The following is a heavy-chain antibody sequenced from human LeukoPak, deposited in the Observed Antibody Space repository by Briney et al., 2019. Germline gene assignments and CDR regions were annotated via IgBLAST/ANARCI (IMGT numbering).Heavy chain of an antibody. CDR3: ARGFPVAYCSSTSCYRKDAFDI. D-gene: IGHD2-2*02. J-gene: IGHJ3*02. CDR1: GGSISSSAYH. V-gene: IGHV4-39*07. Sequence: SETLSLTCTVSGGSISSSAYHWGWIRQPPGKGLEWIGSISFFGSTYYSPSLKSRLTISLDASKNQFSLNLTSVTAADTAVYYCARGFPVAYCSSTSCYRKDAFDIWGQGTMVTVSS. CDR2: ISFFGST.